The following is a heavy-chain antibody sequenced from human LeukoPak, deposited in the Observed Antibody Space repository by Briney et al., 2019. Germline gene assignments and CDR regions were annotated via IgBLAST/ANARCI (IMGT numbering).Heavy chain of an antibody. Sequence: GGSLRLSCTPSTFAINIYAMTWVRQAPGKGLEWVSSITVNGGDIYYADSVRGRFTISRDNSKNTLYLQMNSLRAEDTAVYYCAKYPNVDYVVAFNRWDQGRMVTVSS. CDR2: ITVNGGDI. V-gene: IGHV3-23*01. CDR1: TFAINIYA. J-gene: IGHJ3*02. CDR3: AKYPNVDYVVAFNR. D-gene: IGHD4-17*01.